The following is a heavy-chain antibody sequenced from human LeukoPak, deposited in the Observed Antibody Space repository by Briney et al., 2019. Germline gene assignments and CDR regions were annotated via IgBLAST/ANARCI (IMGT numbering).Heavy chain of an antibody. J-gene: IGHJ4*02. V-gene: IGHV4-31*03. CDR2: IYYSGST. CDR1: GGSVSSGGYH. CDR3: ARSAQTVTTFPLDY. Sequence: PSETLSLTCTVSGGSVSSGGYHWSWIRQHPGQGLEWIGYIYYSGSTYYNPSLQSRVTISVDTSKNQFSLKLSSVTAADTAVYYCARSAQTVTTFPLDYWGQGTLVTVSS. D-gene: IGHD4-17*01.